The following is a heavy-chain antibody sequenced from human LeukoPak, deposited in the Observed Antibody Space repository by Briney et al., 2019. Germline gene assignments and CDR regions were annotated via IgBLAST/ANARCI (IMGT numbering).Heavy chain of an antibody. CDR1: GYTFTGYY. Sequence: VASVKVSCKASGYTFTGYYMHWVRQAPGQGLEWMGWINPNSGGTNYAQKFQGRGTMPRDTSISTAYMELSRLRSDDTAVYYCAIITIFGVFLPSNYYYMDVWGKGTTVTVSS. CDR3: AIITIFGVFLPSNYYYMDV. D-gene: IGHD3-3*01. J-gene: IGHJ6*03. CDR2: INPNSGGT. V-gene: IGHV1-2*02.